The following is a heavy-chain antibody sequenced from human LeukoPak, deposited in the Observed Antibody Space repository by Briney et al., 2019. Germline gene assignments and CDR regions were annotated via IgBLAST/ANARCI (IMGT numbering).Heavy chain of an antibody. V-gene: IGHV1-69*06. CDR1: GGTFSSYT. CDR3: ARLGSLLTPFDY. J-gene: IGHJ4*02. Sequence: SVKVSCKASGGTFSSYTISWVRQAPGQGLEWMGGIIPIFGTANYAQKFQGRVTITADKSTSTAYMELSSLRSEDTAVYYCARLGSLLTPFDYWGQGTLVTVSS. D-gene: IGHD3-16*01. CDR2: IIPIFGTA.